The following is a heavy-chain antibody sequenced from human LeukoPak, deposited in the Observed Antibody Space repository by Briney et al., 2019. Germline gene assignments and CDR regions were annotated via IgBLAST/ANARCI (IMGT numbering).Heavy chain of an antibody. V-gene: IGHV3-7*01. CDR1: GFTFSSYW. D-gene: IGHD3-22*01. Sequence: PGGSLRLSCAASGFTFSSYWMSWVRQAPGKGLEWVANIKQDGSEKYYVGSVKGRFTISRDNAKNSLYLQMNSLRAEDTAVYYCARRYYYDSQGHFDYWGQGTLVTVSS. CDR3: ARRYYYDSQGHFDY. CDR2: IKQDGSEK. J-gene: IGHJ4*02.